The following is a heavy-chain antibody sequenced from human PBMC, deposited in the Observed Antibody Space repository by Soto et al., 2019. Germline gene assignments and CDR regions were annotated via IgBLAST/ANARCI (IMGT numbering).Heavy chain of an antibody. CDR2: IYSGGST. V-gene: IGHV3-66*01. CDR3: ARDRAYYYYGMDV. Sequence: EVQLVESGGGLVQPGGSLRLSCAASGFTVSSNYMSWVRQAPGKGLEWVSVIYSGGSTYYADSVKGRFTISRDNSKNTLYLQMNSLRAEDTAVYYCARDRAYYYYGMDVWGQGTTVTVSS. CDR1: GFTVSSNY. J-gene: IGHJ6*02.